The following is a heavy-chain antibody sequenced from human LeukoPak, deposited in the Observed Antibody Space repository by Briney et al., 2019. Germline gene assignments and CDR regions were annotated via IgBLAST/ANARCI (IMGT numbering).Heavy chain of an antibody. CDR1: GGSISSGSYY. J-gene: IGHJ4*02. D-gene: IGHD6-19*01. CDR2: IYTSGST. CDR3: TTQLGLLAGLDS. Sequence: SETLSLTCTVSGGSISSGSYYWTWIPPPAGKELEWIGRIYTSGSTNYNPSLRSRVTISLDTSNNQFSLNLHSVTAADTAVYYCTTQLGLLAGLDSWGQGTRVTVSS. V-gene: IGHV4-61*02.